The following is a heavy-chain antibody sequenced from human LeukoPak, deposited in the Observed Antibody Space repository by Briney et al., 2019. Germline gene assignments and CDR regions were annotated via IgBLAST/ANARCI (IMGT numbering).Heavy chain of an antibody. Sequence: GASVKVSCKASGYTFTSYAMNWVRQAPGQGLEWMGWINTNTGNPTYAQGFTGRFVFPLDTSVSTAYLQISSLKAEDTAVYYCARESAIREGTVHDYWGQGTLVTVSS. CDR3: ARESAIREGTVHDY. CDR2: INTNTGNP. D-gene: IGHD3-9*01. CDR1: GYTFTSYA. V-gene: IGHV7-4-1*02. J-gene: IGHJ4*02.